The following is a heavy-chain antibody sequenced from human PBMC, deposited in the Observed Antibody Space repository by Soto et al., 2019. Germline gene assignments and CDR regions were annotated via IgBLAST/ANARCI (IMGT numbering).Heavy chain of an antibody. D-gene: IGHD1-1*01. CDR3: AKDRDTNWFPAS. CDR1: GFTFSSYA. CDR2: ISGSGGDT. V-gene: IGHV3-23*01. J-gene: IGHJ5*02. Sequence: PGGSLRLSCAASGFTFSSYAMSWVRQAPGKGLEWVSTISGSGGDTYYADSVKGRFTISRDISKDTLNLQMDGLRAEDTAVYYCAKDRDTNWFPASWGQGTLVTVSS.